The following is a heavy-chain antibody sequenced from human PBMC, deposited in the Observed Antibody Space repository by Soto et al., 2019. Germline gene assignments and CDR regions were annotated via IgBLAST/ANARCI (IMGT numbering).Heavy chain of an antibody. Sequence: QVQLVESGGGVVQPGRSLRLSCAASGFTFGIYGMHWVRQARGKGLEWVAVIWYDGSIKYHADSVKGRFTSSRDNSKNTVYLQMNSLRDEDTAVYYCARATSGSLYAVYMWGQVTMVTVSS. CDR3: ARATSGSLYAVYM. D-gene: IGHD1-26*01. V-gene: IGHV3-33*01. J-gene: IGHJ3*02. CDR2: IWYDGSIK. CDR1: GFTFGIYG.